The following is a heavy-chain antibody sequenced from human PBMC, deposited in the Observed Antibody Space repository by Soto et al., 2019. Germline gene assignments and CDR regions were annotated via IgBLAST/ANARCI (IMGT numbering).Heavy chain of an antibody. D-gene: IGHD2-15*01. J-gene: IGHJ4*02. CDR3: ARLEGGSSLIIRKAPDY. Sequence: ASVKVSCKASGYTFTSYGISWVRQAPGQGLEWMGWISAYNGNTNYAQKLQGRVTMTTDTSTSTAYMELSSLKASDTAMYYCARLEGGSSLIIRKAPDYWGQGTLVTVSS. CDR2: ISAYNGNT. V-gene: IGHV1-18*01. CDR1: GYTFTSYG.